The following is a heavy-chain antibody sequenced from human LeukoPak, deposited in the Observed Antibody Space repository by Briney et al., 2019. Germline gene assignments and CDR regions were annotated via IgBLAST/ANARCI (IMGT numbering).Heavy chain of an antibody. CDR1: GGTFSSYA. D-gene: IGHD1-7*01. CDR2: IIPIFGTA. J-gene: IGHJ5*02. Sequence: ASVKVSCKASGGTFSSYAISWVRQAPGQGLEWMGGIIPIFGTANYAQKFQGRVTITTDESTSTAYMELSSLRSEDTAVYYCARDRGTTSDWFDPWGQGTLVTVSS. CDR3: ARDRGTTSDWFDP. V-gene: IGHV1-69*05.